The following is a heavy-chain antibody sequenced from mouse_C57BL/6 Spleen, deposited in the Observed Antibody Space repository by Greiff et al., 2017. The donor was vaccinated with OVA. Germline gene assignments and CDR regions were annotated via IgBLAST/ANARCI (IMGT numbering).Heavy chain of an antibody. D-gene: IGHD4-1*01. V-gene: IGHV5-17*01. CDR3: ARPQTGYCFDY. J-gene: IGHJ2*01. Sequence: EVKLMESGGGLVKPGGSLKLSCAASGFTFSDYGMHWVRQAPEKGLEWVAYISSGSSTIYYADTVKGRFTISRDNAKNTLFLQMTSLRSEDTAMYYCARPQTGYCFDYWGQGTTLTVSS. CDR2: ISSGSSTI. CDR1: GFTFSDYG.